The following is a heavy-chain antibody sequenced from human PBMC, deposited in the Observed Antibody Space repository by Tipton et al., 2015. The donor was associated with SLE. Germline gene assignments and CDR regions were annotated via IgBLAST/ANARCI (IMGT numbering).Heavy chain of an antibody. V-gene: IGHV4-61*02. Sequence: TLSLTCTVSGGPVSGGNYFWSWIRQPAGKGLEWIGSIDTSGSLRYNPSLSSRVTISLDTSEKQISLQLSSVTAADTAVYYCARLTYLYGSGLPNYFDYWGQGILVTVSS. CDR3: ARLTYLYGSGLPNYFDY. D-gene: IGHD3-10*01. CDR1: GGPVSGGNYF. J-gene: IGHJ4*02. CDR2: IDTSGSL.